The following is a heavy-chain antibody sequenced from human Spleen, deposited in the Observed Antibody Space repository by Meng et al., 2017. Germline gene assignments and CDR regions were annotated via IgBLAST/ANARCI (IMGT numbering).Heavy chain of an antibody. J-gene: IGHJ4*02. CDR2: INAGNGNT. V-gene: IGHV1-3*01. Sequence: QVQLVQAGAEVKKPGASVKVSCKASGYTFTTYAMHWVRQAPGQRLEWMGWINAGNGNTKYSQRFQGRVTITRDTSASTAYMELSSLRSEDTAVYYCARSDIDSSGYYLPFDHWGQGTLVTVSS. CDR3: ARSDIDSSGYYLPFDH. D-gene: IGHD3-22*01. CDR1: GYTFTTYA.